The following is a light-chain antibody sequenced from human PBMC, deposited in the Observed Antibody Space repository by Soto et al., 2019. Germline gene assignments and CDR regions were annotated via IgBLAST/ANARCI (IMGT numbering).Light chain of an antibody. CDR1: QSVSSSY. J-gene: IGKJ2*01. Sequence: EIVLTQSPGTLSLSPGERATLSCRASQSVSSSYLAWYQQKPGQAPRLLIYDASSRATGIPDRFSGSGSGTDFTLTISRLELEDFAVYYCQQYGSSSYTFGQGTKLEIK. CDR3: QQYGSSSYT. CDR2: DAS. V-gene: IGKV3-20*01.